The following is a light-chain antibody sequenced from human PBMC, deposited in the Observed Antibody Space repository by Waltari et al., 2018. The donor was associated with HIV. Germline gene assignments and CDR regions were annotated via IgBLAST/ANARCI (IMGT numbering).Light chain of an antibody. J-gene: IGLJ3*02. CDR3: QAYDSSLSGSV. CDR1: SSHIGAGFY. Sequence: QSVLTQPPSVSGAPGQRVTISCPGSSSHIGAGFYVHWYQQFPGIAPKLLIYNDNVRPSGVPDRFSGSKSGTSASLAITGLQVEDEAVYYCQAYDSSLSGSVFGGGTDLTVL. V-gene: IGLV1-40*01. CDR2: NDN.